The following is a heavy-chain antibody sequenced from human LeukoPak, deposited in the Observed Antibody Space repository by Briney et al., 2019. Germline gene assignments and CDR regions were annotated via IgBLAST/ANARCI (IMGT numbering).Heavy chain of an antibody. CDR1: GFTFSSYA. J-gene: IGHJ4*02. CDR3: AKADTYGTSLDY. Sequence: GGSLRLSCEASGFTFSSYAVSWVRHAPGKGLEWVSAISGSGGSIYYADSVKGRFTISRDNSKNTLYLQMNSLRAEDTAVYYCAKADTYGTSLDYWGQGTLVTVSS. V-gene: IGHV3-23*01. CDR2: ISGSGGSI. D-gene: IGHD5-18*01.